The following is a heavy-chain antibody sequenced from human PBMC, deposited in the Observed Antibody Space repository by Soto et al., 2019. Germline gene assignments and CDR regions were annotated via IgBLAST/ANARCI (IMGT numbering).Heavy chain of an antibody. CDR2: IIPIFGTA. J-gene: IGHJ4*02. Sequence: QVQLVQSGAEVKKPGSSVKVSCKASGGTFSSYAISWVRQAPGQGLEWMGGIIPIFGTANYAQKFQGRVTITADESTSTAYMELSSLRSEDTAVYYCARGTYYYDSSGYYRLDYWGQGTLVTVSS. CDR3: ARGTYYYDSSGYYRLDY. V-gene: IGHV1-69*01. D-gene: IGHD3-22*01. CDR1: GGTFSSYA.